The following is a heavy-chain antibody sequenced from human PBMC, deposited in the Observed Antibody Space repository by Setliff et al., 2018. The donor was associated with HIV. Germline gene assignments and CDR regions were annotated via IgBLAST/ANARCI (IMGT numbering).Heavy chain of an antibody. CDR1: GYTFTTYY. CDR3: AGPTAIHH. J-gene: IGHJ5*02. V-gene: IGHV1-46*01. Sequence: ASVKVSCKASGYTFTTYYIHWVRQAPGQGLEWMGILNPSEGTTSLAQKFQGRVTITRDTSASTAYMELSSLRPEDTAVYYCAGPTAIHHWGQGTLVTVSS. CDR2: LNPSEGTT. D-gene: IGHD2-21*02.